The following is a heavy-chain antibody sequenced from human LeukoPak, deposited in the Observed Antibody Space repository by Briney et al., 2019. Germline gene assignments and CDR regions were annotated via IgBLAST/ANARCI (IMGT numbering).Heavy chain of an antibody. Sequence: PSETLSLTCAVSGGSISSNNWWWSWVRQPPGKGLEWIGEIYHSGSTNYNPSLKSRVTISVDKSKNQFSLKLSSVTAADTAVYYCARGGSVASDAFDIWGQGTMVTVSS. D-gene: IGHD2-15*01. V-gene: IGHV4-4*02. J-gene: IGHJ3*02. CDR2: IYHSGST. CDR3: ARGGSVASDAFDI. CDR1: GGSISSNNW.